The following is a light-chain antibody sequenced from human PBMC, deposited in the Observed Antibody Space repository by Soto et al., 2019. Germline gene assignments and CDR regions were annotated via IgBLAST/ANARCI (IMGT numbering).Light chain of an antibody. Sequence: DIQMTQSPSTLSASVGDRVTITCRASQSIDNWLAWYQQKPGKAPKLLIHEASSLESGVPSRFSGSGYGTEFTLTISSLQPEDFATYYCQQLNSYPLTFGPGTKVDIK. CDR2: EAS. CDR3: QQLNSYPLT. CDR1: QSIDNW. V-gene: IGKV1-5*03. J-gene: IGKJ3*01.